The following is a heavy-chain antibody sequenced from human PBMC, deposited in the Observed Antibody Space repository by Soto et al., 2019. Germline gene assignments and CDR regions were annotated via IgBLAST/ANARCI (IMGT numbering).Heavy chain of an antibody. CDR3: ARGRGYYDSRALFDY. CDR2: IYYSGST. J-gene: IGHJ4*02. D-gene: IGHD3-22*01. Sequence: SETLSLTCTVSGGSISSYYWSWIRQPPGKGLEWIGYIYYSGSTNYNPSLKSRVTISVDTSKNQFSLKLSSVTAADTAVYYCARGRGYYDSRALFDYWGQGTLVTVSS. V-gene: IGHV4-59*12. CDR1: GGSISSYY.